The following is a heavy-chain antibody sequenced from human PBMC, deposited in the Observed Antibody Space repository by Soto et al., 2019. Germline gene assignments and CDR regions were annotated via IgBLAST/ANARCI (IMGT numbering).Heavy chain of an antibody. CDR2: ISYDGSNQ. D-gene: IGHD3-16*01. V-gene: IGHV3-30*18. J-gene: IGHJ4*02. CDR3: AKVLSNDFDYIWGSYDY. CDR1: GFNFNSYG. Sequence: QVQLVESGGGVVQPGRSLRLSCAASGFNFNSYGMHWVRQAPGKGLEWVAVISYDGSNQDYADSVKGRFTISRDNSKNTLYLQMNSLRAEDTAVFYCAKVLSNDFDYIWGSYDYWGQGTLVTVSS.